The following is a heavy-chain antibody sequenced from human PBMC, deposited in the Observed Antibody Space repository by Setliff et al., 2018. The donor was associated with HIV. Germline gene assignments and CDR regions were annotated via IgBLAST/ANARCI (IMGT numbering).Heavy chain of an antibody. CDR3: ARRPPLTTGREYYFDF. J-gene: IGHJ4*02. V-gene: IGHV4-4*09. D-gene: IGHD1-1*01. CDR2: FYTSGST. CDR1: GVSINSHY. Sequence: PSETLSLTCTVSGVSINSHYWSWLRQPPGKELEWIGYFYTSGSTNYNPSLKSRVTISIDTSKNQFSLKLNAVTAADTAVYYCARRPPLTTGREYYFDFWGQGTLVTVSS.